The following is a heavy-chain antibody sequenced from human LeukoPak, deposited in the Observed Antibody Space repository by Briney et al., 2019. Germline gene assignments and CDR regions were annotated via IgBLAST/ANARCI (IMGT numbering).Heavy chain of an antibody. Sequence: SETLSLTCTVSGGSISSGDYYWSWIRQPPGKGLEWIGYIYYSGNTYYNPSLKSRVTISVDTSKNQFSLKLSSVTAADTAVYYCARVVAYYYYGMDVWGQGTTVTVSS. CDR1: GGSISSGDYY. D-gene: IGHD5-12*01. CDR2: IYYSGNT. V-gene: IGHV4-30-4*01. CDR3: ARVVAYYYYGMDV. J-gene: IGHJ6*02.